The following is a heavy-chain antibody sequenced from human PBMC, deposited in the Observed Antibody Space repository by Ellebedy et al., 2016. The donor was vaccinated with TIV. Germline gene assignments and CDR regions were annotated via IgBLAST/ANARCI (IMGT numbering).Heavy chain of an antibody. CDR2: ISGSGGGT. CDR1: GFTFSSYT. CDR3: AKGVRGSSQY. Sequence: GGSLRLSXAASGFTFSSYTMRWVRQAPGKGLEWVSDISGSGGGTYYADSVKGRFTISRDNSKNTLYLQMNSLRAEDTAIYYCAKGVRGSSQYWGQGTLVTVSS. J-gene: IGHJ4*02. D-gene: IGHD3-10*01. V-gene: IGHV3-23*01.